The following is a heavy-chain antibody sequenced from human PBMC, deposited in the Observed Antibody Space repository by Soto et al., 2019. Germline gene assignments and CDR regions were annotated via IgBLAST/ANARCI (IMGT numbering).Heavy chain of an antibody. J-gene: IGHJ4*02. CDR3: ARGWNNPGYLDS. Sequence: QVRLVESGGGAVQPGRSLRLSCAASGFDFSRCAMHWVRQAPGKGLEWMAVIAYDGSGESYSDSVKGRFTISRDNAIDILYLQMSSLRTDDTAIYYCARGWNNPGYLDSWGLGTLVTVSS. CDR1: GFDFSRCA. CDR2: IAYDGSGE. D-gene: IGHD1-1*01. V-gene: IGHV3-30*04.